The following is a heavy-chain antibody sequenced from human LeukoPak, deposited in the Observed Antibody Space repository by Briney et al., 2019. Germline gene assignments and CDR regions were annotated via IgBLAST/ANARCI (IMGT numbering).Heavy chain of an antibody. Sequence: GSLRLSCAASGFTFSSYAMSWVRQAPGKGLEWVSAISGSDGSTYYADSVKGRFTISRDNSKNTLYLQMNSLRAEDTAVYYCAKPDLYYDFWSGYYLGYWGQGTLVTVSS. CDR2: ISGSDGST. CDR3: AKPDLYYDFWSGYYLGY. J-gene: IGHJ4*02. D-gene: IGHD3-3*01. CDR1: GFTFSSYA. V-gene: IGHV3-23*01.